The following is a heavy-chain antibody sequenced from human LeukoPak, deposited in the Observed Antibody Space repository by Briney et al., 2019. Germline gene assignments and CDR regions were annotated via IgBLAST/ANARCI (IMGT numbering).Heavy chain of an antibody. D-gene: IGHD2-15*01. V-gene: IGHV1-46*01. CDR2: INPTTGDT. J-gene: IGHJ3*02. Sequence: GASVKVSCKASGYTFTSYYMHWVGQAPGQGLEWMGIINPTTGDTTYAQKFQGRLTMTRDMSTSTVYMELSSLTSEDTAVFYCARYGFSAVWQGGWHAFDIWGQGTVVTVSS. CDR3: ARYGFSAVWQGGWHAFDI. CDR1: GYTFTSYY.